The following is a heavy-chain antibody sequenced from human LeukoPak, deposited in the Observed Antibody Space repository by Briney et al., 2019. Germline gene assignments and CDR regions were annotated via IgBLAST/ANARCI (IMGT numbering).Heavy chain of an antibody. J-gene: IGHJ3*02. CDR3: ARNWESNAFDM. V-gene: IGHV4-59*08. D-gene: IGHD7-27*01. Sequence: SETLSLTCTVSGDSFSGYYWSWIRQPPGQELEWIASISDSGSTNYNPSRKSRVTISVDRSKKQISLKLTSVTAAETAVYYCARNWESNAFDMWGQGTMVTVSS. CDR1: GDSFSGYY. CDR2: ISDSGST.